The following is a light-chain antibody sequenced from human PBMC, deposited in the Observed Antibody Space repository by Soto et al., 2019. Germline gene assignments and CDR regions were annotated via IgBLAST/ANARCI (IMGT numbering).Light chain of an antibody. V-gene: IGKV3-20*01. CDR1: QSFNSIY. J-gene: IGKJ1*01. CDR3: HQYDSWT. CDR2: GAS. Sequence: EIVLTQSPGTLSLSPGERATLSCRASQSFNSIYLAWYQQKPGQAPRLPTYGASSRATGIPDRFSGSGSGTDFTLTISRLEPEDFAVYYCHQYDSWTFGQGTKVDIK.